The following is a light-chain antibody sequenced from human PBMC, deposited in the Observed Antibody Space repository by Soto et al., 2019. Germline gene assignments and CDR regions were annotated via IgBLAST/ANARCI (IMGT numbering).Light chain of an antibody. J-gene: IGKJ2*01. CDR3: QQSYSAPYA. CDR1: QSIYIS. Sequence: DIQMTQSPSSLSASVGDRVTITCRASQSIYISLNWYHQKPGKAPRVLIYAASNLQSWVPSRFSGGGSGTHFTLSTSHMQPADFESYYCQQSYSAPYAFGHGNTRAI. CDR2: AAS. V-gene: IGKV1-39*01.